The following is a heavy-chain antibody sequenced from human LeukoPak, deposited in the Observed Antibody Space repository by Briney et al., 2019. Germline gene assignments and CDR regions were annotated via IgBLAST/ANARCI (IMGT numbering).Heavy chain of an antibody. CDR1: GFTFSTYW. D-gene: IGHD3-22*01. V-gene: IGHV3-74*01. Sequence: GGSLRLSCAASGFTFSTYWMHWVRQAPGKGLVWVSRIKSDGSTKYSDSVKGRFTISRDNNNNNVFLLQNSLRPEDTGAFYYCGASCEIGRYYPEYIRHWGQGTMVTVSS. J-gene: IGHJ1*01. CDR2: IKSDGST. CDR3: CGASCEIGRYYPEYIRH.